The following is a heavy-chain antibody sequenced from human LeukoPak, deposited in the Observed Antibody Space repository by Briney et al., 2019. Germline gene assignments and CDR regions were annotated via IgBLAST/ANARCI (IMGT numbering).Heavy chain of an antibody. CDR2: ISSSSGYI. Sequence: GGSLRLSCAASRFTFSSYSMNWVRQAPGKGLEWVSSISSSSGYIYYADSVKGRFTISRDNAKNSLYLQMNSLRAEDTAVYYCASWSGRRPNLRGQGTLVTVSS. J-gene: IGHJ4*02. CDR1: RFTFSSYS. CDR3: ASWSGRRPNL. D-gene: IGHD3-3*01. V-gene: IGHV3-21*01.